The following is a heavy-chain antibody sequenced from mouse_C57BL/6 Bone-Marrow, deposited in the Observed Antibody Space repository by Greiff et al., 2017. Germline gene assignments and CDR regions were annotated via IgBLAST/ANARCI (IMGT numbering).Heavy chain of an antibody. D-gene: IGHD1-1*01. J-gene: IGHJ3*01. V-gene: IGHV1-56*01. CDR2: IFPGRGSN. Sequence: VQLQQSGPELVRPGASVKISCKAPGYTFTSHWMQWVRQRPGQGLEWLGEIFPGRGSNYYNEKFKGKATLTVDPSSSTAYMQLSSLTSEDAAVYICARRNYYGSSYDVAYWGQGALVTVSA. CDR1: GYTFTSHW. CDR3: ARRNYYGSSYDVAY.